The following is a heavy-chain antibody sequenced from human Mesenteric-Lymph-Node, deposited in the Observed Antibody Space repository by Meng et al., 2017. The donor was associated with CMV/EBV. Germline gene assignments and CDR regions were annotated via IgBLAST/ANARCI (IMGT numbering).Heavy chain of an antibody. Sequence: SADAYTSGIACWTWIRQPPVKGLEYIGSIHHSGITFYNPSLKSRVTISVDTSKSQFSLRLSSVTATDTAMYYCARAPGVGVTGDSFDYWGQGTLVTVSS. CDR2: IHHSGIT. D-gene: IGHD1-26*01. J-gene: IGHJ4*02. CDR3: ARAPGVGVTGDSFDY. CDR1: ADAYTSGIAC. V-gene: IGHV4-61*01.